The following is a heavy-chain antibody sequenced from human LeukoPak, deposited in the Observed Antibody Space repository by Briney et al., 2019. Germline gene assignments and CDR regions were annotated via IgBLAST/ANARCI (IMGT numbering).Heavy chain of an antibody. CDR2: IYTSGST. J-gene: IGHJ4*02. V-gene: IGHV4-4*07. CDR3: ARAPRGTGTFDY. D-gene: IGHD1-1*01. CDR1: GGSINSYY. Sequence: SETLSLTCTVSGGSINSYYWSWIRLPPGRGLEWVGRIYTSGSTNYNPSLKSRVTMSVDTSKNQFSLKMSSVTAADTAVYYCARAPRGTGTFDYWGQGTLVTVSS.